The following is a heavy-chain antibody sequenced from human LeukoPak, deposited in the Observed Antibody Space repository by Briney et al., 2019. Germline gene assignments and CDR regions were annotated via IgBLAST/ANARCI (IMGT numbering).Heavy chain of an antibody. CDR3: ARRAGAYSHPYDY. D-gene: IGHD4/OR15-4a*01. CDR1: GFIFSTYT. Sequence: GGSLRLSCAASGFIFSTYTMNWVRQAPGKGLEWDSFIYSDNTHYSDSVKGRFTISRDNSKNTLYLQMNSLRAEDTAVYYCARRAGAYSHPYDYWGQGTLVTVSS. V-gene: IGHV3-53*01. J-gene: IGHJ4*02. CDR2: IYSDNT.